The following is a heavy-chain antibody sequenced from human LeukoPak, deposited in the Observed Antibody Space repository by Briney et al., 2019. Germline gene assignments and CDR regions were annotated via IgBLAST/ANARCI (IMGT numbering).Heavy chain of an antibody. CDR1: GYTFTSYY. V-gene: IGHV1-46*01. D-gene: IGHD3-3*01. Sequence: ASVKVSCKESGYTFTSYYMQLVQQAPGQGLEWTGVINPRGGSTSYAQKFQGRVTMTRDTSTSTVYMELSSLRSEDTAVYYCARDRHDFWSGSPELYYYYGMDVWGQGTTVTVSS. J-gene: IGHJ6*02. CDR3: ARDRHDFWSGSPELYYYYGMDV. CDR2: INPRGGST.